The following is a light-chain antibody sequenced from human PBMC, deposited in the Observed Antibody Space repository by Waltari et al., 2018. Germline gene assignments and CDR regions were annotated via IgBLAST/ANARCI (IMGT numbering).Light chain of an antibody. CDR1: QGIGSY. V-gene: IGKV1-8*01. CDR3: QQYYDYPRT. CDR2: AAS. J-gene: IGKJ1*01. Sequence: AIRITQSPSSLSASTGDRLTISCRASQGIGSYLAWYQQKPGRAPNLLIYAASTLQSGVPSRFSGGGSGTDFTLTITCLQSEDFATYYCQQYYDYPRTFGQGTKVEIK.